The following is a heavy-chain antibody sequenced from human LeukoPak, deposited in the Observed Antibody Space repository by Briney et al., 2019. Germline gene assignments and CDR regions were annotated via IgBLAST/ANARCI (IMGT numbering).Heavy chain of an antibody. V-gene: IGHV3-23*01. J-gene: IGHJ4*02. CDR2: ISNSGGST. Sequence: HPGGSLRLSCAASGFTFSNYWMHWVRQAPGKGLEWVSGISNSGGSTYYADSVKGRFTISRDNSKNTLYLQMNSLRAEDTALYYCAKGLERESRLDSWGQGTLVTVSS. D-gene: IGHD1-1*01. CDR1: GFTFSNYW. CDR3: AKGLERESRLDS.